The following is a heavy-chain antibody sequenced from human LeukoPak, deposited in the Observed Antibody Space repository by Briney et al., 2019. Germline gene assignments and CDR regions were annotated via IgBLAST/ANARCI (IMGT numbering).Heavy chain of an antibody. CDR2: IYSGGST. D-gene: IGHD6-19*01. CDR3: AKELRGWSYFDY. V-gene: IGHV3-53*01. Sequence: GGSLRLSCAASGFTVSSNYMSWVRQAPGKGLEWVSVIYSGGSTYYADSVKGRFTISRDNSKNTLYLQMNSLRAEDTAVYYCAKELRGWSYFDYWGQGTLVTVSS. CDR1: GFTVSSNY. J-gene: IGHJ4*02.